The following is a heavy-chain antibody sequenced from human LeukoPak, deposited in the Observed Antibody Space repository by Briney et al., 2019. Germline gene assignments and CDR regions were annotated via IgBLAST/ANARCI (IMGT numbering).Heavy chain of an antibody. CDR2: INSDGSST. CDR3: ARDLLDYDFWSGYYLPGMDV. D-gene: IGHD3-3*01. J-gene: IGHJ6*02. Sequence: GGSLRLSCAASGFTFSSYWMHWVRQAPGKGLVWVSRINSDGSSTSYADSVKGRFTISRDNAKNTLYLQMNSLRAEDTAVYYCARDLLDYDFWSGYYLPGMDVWGRGTTVTVSS. CDR1: GFTFSSYW. V-gene: IGHV3-74*01.